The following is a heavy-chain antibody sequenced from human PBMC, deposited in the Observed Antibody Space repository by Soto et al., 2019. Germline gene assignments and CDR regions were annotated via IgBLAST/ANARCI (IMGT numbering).Heavy chain of an antibody. J-gene: IGHJ5*02. V-gene: IGHV1-69*06. Sequence: SVKVSCKASGGTFSSYAISWVRQAPGQGLEWMGGIIPIFGTANYAQKFQGRVTITADKSTSTAYMELSSLRSEDTAVYYCAGFYQPLSYRFDPWGQGTLVTVSS. CDR1: GGTFSSYA. CDR2: IIPIFGTA. CDR3: AGFYQPLSYRFDP. D-gene: IGHD2-2*01.